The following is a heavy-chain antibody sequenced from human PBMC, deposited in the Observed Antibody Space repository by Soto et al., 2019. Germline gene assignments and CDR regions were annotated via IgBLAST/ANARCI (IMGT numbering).Heavy chain of an antibody. D-gene: IGHD6-6*01. V-gene: IGHV4-4*07. CDR2: MYISGTT. CDR3: ARERAAPSWIDP. Sequence: SETLSLTCTVSGGSVSSNYWTWIRQPAGKGLEWIGRMYISGTTDYNPSLKGRVTMPVDTSKNQFSLTLTSVTAADTAVYYCARERAAPSWIDPWGRGTLVTVSS. CDR1: GGSVSSNY. J-gene: IGHJ5*02.